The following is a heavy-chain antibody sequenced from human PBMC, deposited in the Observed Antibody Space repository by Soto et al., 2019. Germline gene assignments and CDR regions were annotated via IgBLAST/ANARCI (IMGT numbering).Heavy chain of an antibody. Sequence: PPETLSLTCAVSGGSISSGGYSWSWIRQPPGKGLEWIGYIYHSGSTYYNPSLKSRVTISVDTSKNQFSLKLSSVTAADTAVYYCARVLSSSADWFDPWGQGTLVTVSS. J-gene: IGHJ5*02. CDR2: IYHSGST. V-gene: IGHV4-30-2*01. D-gene: IGHD6-13*01. CDR1: GGSISSGGYS. CDR3: ARVLSSSADWFDP.